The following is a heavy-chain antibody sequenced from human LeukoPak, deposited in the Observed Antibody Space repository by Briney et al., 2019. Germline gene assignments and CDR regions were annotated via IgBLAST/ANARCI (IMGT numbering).Heavy chain of an antibody. CDR3: AKEGGDTGLDAFDI. V-gene: IGHV3-33*06. J-gene: IGHJ3*02. D-gene: IGHD2-21*02. CDR2: IWYDGSNK. Sequence: GRSLRLSCAASGFTFSSYGMHWVRQAPGKGLEWVAVIWYDGSNKYYADSVKGRFTISRDNSKNTLYLQMNSLRAEDTAVYYCAKEGGDTGLDAFDIWGQGTMVTVSS. CDR1: GFTFSSYG.